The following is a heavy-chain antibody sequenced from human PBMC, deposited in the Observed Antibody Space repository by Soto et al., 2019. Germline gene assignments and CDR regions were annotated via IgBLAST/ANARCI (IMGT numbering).Heavy chain of an antibody. CDR3: ARDFSLAEDPSGYVGAFDV. Sequence: GGSLRLSCAASGFPFSSYSMNWVRQAPGKGLEWVSYISSSSSTIYYADSVKGRFTISRDNAKNSLYLQMNSLRAEDTAVYYCARDFSLAEDPSGYVGAFDVWGQGTMVTVSS. CDR2: ISSSSSTI. V-gene: IGHV3-48*01. CDR1: GFPFSSYS. D-gene: IGHD5-12*01. J-gene: IGHJ3*01.